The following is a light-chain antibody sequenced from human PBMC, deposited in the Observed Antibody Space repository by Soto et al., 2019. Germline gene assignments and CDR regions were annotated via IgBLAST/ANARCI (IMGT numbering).Light chain of an antibody. CDR1: QRISSTY. Sequence: EIVLTQSPGTLSLSPGERATLSCRASQRISSTYLAWYQQKPGQAPRLLIYGVSSRATGIPDRFSGSGSGTDFSLTISRLEPEDFAVYYCLQYGSLPYSFGQGTKLEIK. V-gene: IGKV3-20*01. J-gene: IGKJ2*03. CDR2: GVS. CDR3: LQYGSLPYS.